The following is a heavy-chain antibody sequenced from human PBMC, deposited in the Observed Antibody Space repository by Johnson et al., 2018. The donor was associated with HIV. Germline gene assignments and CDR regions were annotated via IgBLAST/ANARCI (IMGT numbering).Heavy chain of an antibody. CDR2: INSDGSST. V-gene: IGHV3-74*02. D-gene: IGHD1-26*01. CDR3: TRGPLTVRATIDALDI. J-gene: IGHJ3*02. Sequence: VQLVESGGGLVQPGGSLRLSCAASGFTFRNYWMHWVHQAPGKGLVWVSRINSDGSSTSYADSVKGRFTISRDNAENTLYLQMNSLRAEDTAVYFCTRGPLTVRATIDALDIWGHGTMVTVSS. CDR1: GFTFRNYW.